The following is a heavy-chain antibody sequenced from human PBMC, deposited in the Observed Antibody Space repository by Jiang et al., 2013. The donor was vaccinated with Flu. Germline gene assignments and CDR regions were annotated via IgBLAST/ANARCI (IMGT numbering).Heavy chain of an antibody. D-gene: IGHD1-26*01. Sequence: GSGLVKPSETLSLTCTVSGGSISSYYWSWIRQPPGKGLEWIGYIYYSGSTNYNPSLKSRVTISVDTSKNQFSLKLSSVTAADTAVYYCARDRRGSPPRDAFDIWGQGTMVTVSS. CDR1: GGSISSYY. J-gene: IGHJ3*02. CDR3: ARDRRGSPPRDAFDI. V-gene: IGHV4-59*01. CDR2: IYYSGST.